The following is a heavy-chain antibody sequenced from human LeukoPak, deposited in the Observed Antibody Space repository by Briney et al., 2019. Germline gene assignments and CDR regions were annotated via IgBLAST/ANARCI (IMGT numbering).Heavy chain of an antibody. CDR1: GFTFSSYA. CDR3: AKAEGYDILTGLDY. J-gene: IGHJ4*02. D-gene: IGHD3-9*01. Sequence: GGSLRLSCATSGFTFSSYAMSWVRQAPGKGLEWVSGIGASGGSTYYADSVKGRFTISRDNSKNTLYLRMNSLRTEDTAVYYCAKAEGYDILTGLDYWGQGTLATVSS. CDR2: IGASGGST. V-gene: IGHV3-23*01.